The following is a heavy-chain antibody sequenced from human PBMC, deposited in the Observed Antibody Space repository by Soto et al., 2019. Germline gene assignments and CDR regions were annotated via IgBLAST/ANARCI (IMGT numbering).Heavy chain of an antibody. Sequence: EVQLLESGGGLVQPGGSLRLSCAASGFTFSSYAMSWVRQAPEKGLEWVSTISGSGGSTYYADSVKGRFTISRDNSKNTVFLKMNSLRAGDTAVYYCAKYHRISYGSGSYTIYAFDIWGQGTMVTVSS. J-gene: IGHJ3*02. D-gene: IGHD3-10*01. CDR2: ISGSGGST. CDR3: AKYHRISYGSGSYTIYAFDI. CDR1: GFTFSSYA. V-gene: IGHV3-23*01.